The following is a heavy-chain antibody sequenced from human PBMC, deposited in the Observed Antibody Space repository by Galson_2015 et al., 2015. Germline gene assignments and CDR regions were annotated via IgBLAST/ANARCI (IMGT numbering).Heavy chain of an antibody. D-gene: IGHD5-18*01. CDR2: ISYDGSNK. V-gene: IGHV3-30-3*01. J-gene: IGHJ6*02. Sequence: SLRLSCAASGFTFSSYAMHWVRQAPGKGLEWVAVISYDGSNKYYADSVKGRFTISRDNSKNTLYLQMNSLRAEDTAVYYCARGKLNRGYSYGLDYYYYGMGVWGQGTTVTVSS. CDR3: ARGKLNRGYSYGLDYYYYGMGV. CDR1: GFTFSSYA.